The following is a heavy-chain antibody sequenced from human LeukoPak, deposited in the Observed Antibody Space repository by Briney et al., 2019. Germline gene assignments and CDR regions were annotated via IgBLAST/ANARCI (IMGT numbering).Heavy chain of an antibody. CDR1: GFTVSTNY. D-gene: IGHD1-26*01. Sequence: GGSLRLSCAAPGFTVSTNYMSWVRQAPGKGLEWVSVIYSGGSTYYADSVKGRFTISRDISKNTLYLQMNSLRAEDTAVYYCARGSGSYYWFDYWGQGTLVTVSS. J-gene: IGHJ4*02. V-gene: IGHV3-66*01. CDR3: ARGSGSYYWFDY. CDR2: IYSGGST.